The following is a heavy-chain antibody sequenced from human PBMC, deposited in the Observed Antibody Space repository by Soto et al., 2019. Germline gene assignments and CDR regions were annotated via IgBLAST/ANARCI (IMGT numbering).Heavy chain of an antibody. D-gene: IGHD4-17*01. J-gene: IGHJ5*02. CDR1: GGTFSSYA. Sequence: QVQLVQSGAEVKKPGSSVKVSCKASGGTFSSYAISWVRQAPGQGLEWMGGIIPIFGTANYAQKFQGRVTITADESTSTAYMELSSLRSEDTALYYFAREDYGDYRGPGWLDPWGQGTLVTVSS. V-gene: IGHV1-69*01. CDR2: IIPIFGTA. CDR3: AREDYGDYRGPGWLDP.